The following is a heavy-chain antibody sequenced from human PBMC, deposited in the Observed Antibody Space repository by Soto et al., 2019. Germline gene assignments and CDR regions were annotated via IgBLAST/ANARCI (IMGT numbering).Heavy chain of an antibody. CDR1: GGSISSSNW. Sequence: QVQLQESGPGLVKPSGTLSLTCAVSGGSISSSNWWSWVRQPPGKGLEWIGEIYHSGSTNYNPSLHXLXTXSXXQALTQFSLQLRSVTAADTAVSYCALLPATSDFDYWGQGALVTVSS. CDR3: ALLPATSDFDY. CDR2: IYHSGST. J-gene: IGHJ4*02. D-gene: IGHD2-2*01. V-gene: IGHV4-4*02.